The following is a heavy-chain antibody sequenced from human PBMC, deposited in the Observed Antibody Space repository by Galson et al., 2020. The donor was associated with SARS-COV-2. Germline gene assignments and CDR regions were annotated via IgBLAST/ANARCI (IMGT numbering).Heavy chain of an antibody. V-gene: IGHV3-33*01. D-gene: IGHD3-22*01. J-gene: IGHJ4*02. CDR3: ARGSDYYDSSGYYTCFDY. CDR2: YDGSNK. Sequence: YDGSNKYYADSVKGRFTISRDNSKNTLYLQMNSLRAEDTAVYYCARGSDYYDSSGYYTCFDYWGQGTLVTVSS.